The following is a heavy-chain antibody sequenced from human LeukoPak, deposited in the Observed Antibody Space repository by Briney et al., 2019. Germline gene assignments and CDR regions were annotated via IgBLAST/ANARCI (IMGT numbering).Heavy chain of an antibody. V-gene: IGHV3-21*01. CDR3: VRLRRNSDTSGFYYYYDF. D-gene: IGHD3-22*01. CDR1: GYTFSSYS. Sequence: GGSLRLSCAASGYTFSSYSINWVRQAPGKGLEWVSSISVRSNYIYYADSVRGRFRLSRDDARDSLYLQMNSLRAEDTAVYYCVRLRRNSDTSGFYYYYDFWGQGTLVTVSS. CDR2: ISVRSNYI. J-gene: IGHJ4*02.